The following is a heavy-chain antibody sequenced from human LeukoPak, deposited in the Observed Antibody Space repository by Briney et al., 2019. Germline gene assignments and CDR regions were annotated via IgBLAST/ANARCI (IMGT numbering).Heavy chain of an antibody. D-gene: IGHD6-13*01. V-gene: IGHV4-31*03. CDR2: IHYSGSA. CDR3: ARAPYSSTWYLEYFDF. CDR1: GGSIRSGAYF. Sequence: SQTLSLTCTVSGGSIRSGAYFWSWIRQRPGKGLEWIGYIHYSGSAYYNPSLESRITVSVDTTKNQFSLKLSSVTAADTAVYYCARAPYSSTWYLEYFDFWGEGTLVTVSS. J-gene: IGHJ4*02.